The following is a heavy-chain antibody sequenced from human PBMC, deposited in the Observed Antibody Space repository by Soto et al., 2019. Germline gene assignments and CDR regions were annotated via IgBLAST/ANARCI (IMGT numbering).Heavy chain of an antibody. V-gene: IGHV1-46*01. Sequence: QVQLVQSGAEVKKPGASVKVSCKASGYTFTSFYMHWVRQAPGQGLEWMGIINPSGTTTDYAQKFQGRVTMTRDTSTSTYYMELSSLTSEDTAVYYCAKPQNARHYYYGTEGWGQGTAVTVSS. CDR2: INPSGTTT. CDR3: AKPQNARHYYYGTEG. J-gene: IGHJ6*02. CDR1: GYTFTSFY.